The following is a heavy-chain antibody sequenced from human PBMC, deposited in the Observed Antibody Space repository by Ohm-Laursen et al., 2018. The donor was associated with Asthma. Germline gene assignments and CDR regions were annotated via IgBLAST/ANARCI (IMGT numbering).Heavy chain of an antibody. Sequence: SLRLSCTASGFTFSTQSMNWVRQAPGKGLEWVAYISPSSSPIYYGGSVQGRFTISRDNAKNSLYLQMNSLRAQDTAVYYCAVRTTSAGFNVWGQGTTVTVSS. V-gene: IGHV3-48*01. CDR1: GFTFSTQS. J-gene: IGHJ6*02. D-gene: IGHD1-1*01. CDR3: AVRTTSAGFNV. CDR2: ISPSSSPI.